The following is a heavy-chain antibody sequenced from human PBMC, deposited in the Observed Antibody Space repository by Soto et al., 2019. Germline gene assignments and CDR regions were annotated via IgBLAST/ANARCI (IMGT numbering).Heavy chain of an antibody. V-gene: IGHV4-39*01. CDR2: IYYSGST. Sequence: SETLSLTCTVSGGSISSSSYYWGWIRQPPGKGLEWIGSIYYSGSTYYNPSLKSRVTISVDTSKNQFSLKLSSVTAADTAVYYGARNGEKFYYYYYYREVWGKGTRVTVS. CDR1: GGSISSSSYY. J-gene: IGHJ6*03. D-gene: IGHD7-27*01. CDR3: ARNGEKFYYYYYYREV.